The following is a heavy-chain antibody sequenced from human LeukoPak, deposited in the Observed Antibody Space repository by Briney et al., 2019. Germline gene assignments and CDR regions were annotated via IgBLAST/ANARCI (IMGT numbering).Heavy chain of an antibody. Sequence: PSETLSLTCAVYGGSFSGYYWSWIRQPPGKGLEWIGGINHIGSTSYSPSLKSRVTMSVDTSKNQFSLKLSSVTVADTAVYYCARHPHCSSGSCYSWFDPWGQGTLVTVSS. CDR3: ARHPHCSSGSCYSWFDP. V-gene: IGHV4-34*01. CDR1: GGSFSGYY. CDR2: INHIGST. D-gene: IGHD2-2*02. J-gene: IGHJ5*02.